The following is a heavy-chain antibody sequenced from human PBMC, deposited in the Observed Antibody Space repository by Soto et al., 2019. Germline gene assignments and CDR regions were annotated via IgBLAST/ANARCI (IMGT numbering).Heavy chain of an antibody. CDR1: GFTFSSYG. J-gene: IGHJ4*02. CDR3: AREGGYCSGGSCYGHIDY. V-gene: IGHV3-33*01. Sequence: QVQLVESGGGVVQPGRSLRLSCAASGFTFSSYGMHWVRQAPGKGLEWVAVIWYDGSNKYYADSVKGRFTISRDNSKNTLYLQMNSLRAEDTAVYYCAREGGYCSGGSCYGHIDYWGQGTLVTVSS. CDR2: IWYDGSNK. D-gene: IGHD2-15*01.